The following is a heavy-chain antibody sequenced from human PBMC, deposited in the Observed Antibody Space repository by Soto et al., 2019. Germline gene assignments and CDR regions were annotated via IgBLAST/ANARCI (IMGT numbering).Heavy chain of an antibody. CDR1: GFTFSSYW. D-gene: IGHD2-15*01. Sequence: ESGGGLVQPGGSLRVSCAASGFTFSSYWMSWVRQAPGKELEWVANIKTDGSEKYYADSVKGRFTISRDNAKNSLYLQMDSLRAEDTAVYYCARPPGWRDAFDIWGQGTLVTVSS. V-gene: IGHV3-7*01. CDR2: IKTDGSEK. J-gene: IGHJ3*02. CDR3: ARPPGWRDAFDI.